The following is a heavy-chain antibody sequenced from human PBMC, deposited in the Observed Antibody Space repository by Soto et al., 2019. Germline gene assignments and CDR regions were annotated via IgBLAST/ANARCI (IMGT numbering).Heavy chain of an antibody. CDR1: EGKFRDYY. CDR2: INHSGST. D-gene: IGHD3-3*02. Sequence: TLPLTNRVDEGKFRDYYWSWIRQPPGKGLEWIGEINHSGSTNYNPSLKSRVTISVDTSKNQFSLKLSSFSAADTGMQDCTRVSAFWVKGTLVIVSS. J-gene: IGHJ4*02. V-gene: IGHV4-34*01. CDR3: TRVSAF.